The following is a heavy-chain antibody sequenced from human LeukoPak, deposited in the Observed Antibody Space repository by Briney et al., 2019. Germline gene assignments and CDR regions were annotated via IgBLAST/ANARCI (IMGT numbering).Heavy chain of an antibody. CDR3: ATDYYVSGTYYRLFY. V-gene: IGHV3-23*01. CDR1: GFSFSSAA. J-gene: IGHJ4*02. CDR2: IRGRGDST. Sequence: GGSLRLSCAASGFSFSSAAMSWVRQAPGKGLEWVSSIRGRGDSTYYADSVKGRFTSSRDKAKNTMYLQMNNMRAEDTAIDYCATDYYVSGTYYRLFYWGQGTLVTVSS. D-gene: IGHD3-10*01.